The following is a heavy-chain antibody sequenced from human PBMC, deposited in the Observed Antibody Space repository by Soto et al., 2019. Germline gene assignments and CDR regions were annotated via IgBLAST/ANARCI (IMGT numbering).Heavy chain of an antibody. CDR3: ARHYDCSGGSCANYYYGMDV. J-gene: IGHJ6*02. D-gene: IGHD2-15*01. Sequence: GESLKISCKGSGYSFTSYWIGWVRQMPGKSLEWMGIIYPGDSDTRYSPSFQGQVTISADKSISTAYLQWSSLKASDTAMYYCARHYDCSGGSCANYYYGMDVWGQGTTVTVSS. CDR1: GYSFTSYW. CDR2: IYPGDSDT. V-gene: IGHV5-51*01.